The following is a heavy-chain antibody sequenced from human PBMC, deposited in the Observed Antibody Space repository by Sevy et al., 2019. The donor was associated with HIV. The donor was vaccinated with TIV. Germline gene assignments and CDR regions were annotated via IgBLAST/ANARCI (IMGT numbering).Heavy chain of an antibody. CDR3: ARVLSGYGKKYYFDY. D-gene: IGHD5-12*01. CDR1: GGSISSGGYS. CDR2: IYHSGST. Sequence: SETLSLTCAVSGGSISSGGYSWSWIRQPPGKGLEWIGYIYHSGSTYYNPSLKSRVTISVDRSKNQFSLKLSSVTAADTAVYYCARVLSGYGKKYYFDYWGQGTLVTVSS. J-gene: IGHJ4*02. V-gene: IGHV4-30-2*01.